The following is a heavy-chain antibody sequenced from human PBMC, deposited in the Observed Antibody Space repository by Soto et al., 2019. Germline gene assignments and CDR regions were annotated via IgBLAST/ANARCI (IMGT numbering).Heavy chain of an antibody. Sequence: ASVKVSCKASGYTFTSYDINWVRQATGQGLEWMGWMNPNSGNTGYAQKFQGRVTMTRNTSISTAYMELSSLRSENTAVHYCARALSSITIFGVVIPRPFDYWGQGTLVTVSS. CDR1: GYTFTSYD. CDR3: ARALSSITIFGVVIPRPFDY. J-gene: IGHJ4*02. V-gene: IGHV1-8*01. D-gene: IGHD3-3*01. CDR2: MNPNSGNT.